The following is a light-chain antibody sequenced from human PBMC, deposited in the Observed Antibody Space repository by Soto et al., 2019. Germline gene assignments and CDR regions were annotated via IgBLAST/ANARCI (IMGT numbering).Light chain of an antibody. J-gene: IGKJ1*01. CDR1: QTVRNNY. CDR3: QQYGSSGT. Sequence: EMILTQSPGTLSLSPVERATLSCRASQTVRNNYLAWYQQKPGQAPRLLIYDASSRATGIPDRFSGGGSGTDFTLTVSSLEPEDFAVYYCQQYGSSGTFGQGTKVDIK. V-gene: IGKV3-20*01. CDR2: DAS.